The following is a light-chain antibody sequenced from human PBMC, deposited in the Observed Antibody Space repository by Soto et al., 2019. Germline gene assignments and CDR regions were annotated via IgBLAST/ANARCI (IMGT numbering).Light chain of an antibody. J-gene: IGLJ2*01. CDR1: SSNIGSNT. Sequence: QSVLTQPPSASGTPGQRVTMSCSGSSSNIGSNTVNWYQQIPGTAPKLLIYSNNQRPSRVPDRFSGSKSGTSASLAISGLQSEDEADYYCSAWADSLNGVVFGGGTKLTVL. CDR2: SNN. CDR3: SAWADSLNGVV. V-gene: IGLV1-44*01.